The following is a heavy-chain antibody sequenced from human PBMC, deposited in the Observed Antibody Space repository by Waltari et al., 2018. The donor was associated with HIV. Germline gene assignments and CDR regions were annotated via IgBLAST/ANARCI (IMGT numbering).Heavy chain of an antibody. Sequence: EEKLVEAGGGDVLQPGGSLRLSCVGSGFTFSRYARNGVRQAPGKGLEGIAYISSESTNIQYADSVKGRFTVSRDNAKESLYLQMNSLRDGDTAVYYCARDTLNFYFGLDLWGQGTTVTVSS. CDR2: ISSESTNI. V-gene: IGHV3-48*02. CDR3: ARDTLNFYFGLDL. CDR1: GFTFSRYA. D-gene: IGHD3-9*01. J-gene: IGHJ6*02.